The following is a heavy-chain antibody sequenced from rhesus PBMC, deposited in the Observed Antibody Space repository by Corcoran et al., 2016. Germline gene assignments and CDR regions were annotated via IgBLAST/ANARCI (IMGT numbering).Heavy chain of an antibody. J-gene: IGHJ4*01. Sequence: QVQLVQSGAEVKKPGASVKLYCKASGYTFTSYYKYCVGKAPGQVLEWKGLINPSNGNTGYAQKFQCRVTMTRDTSTSTAYMELSSLRSEDTAVYYCTRGLVWEPWGQGVLVTVSS. CDR1: GYTFTSYY. V-gene: IGHV1S9*01. CDR3: TRGLVWEP. CDR2: INPSNGNT. D-gene: IGHD1-44*02.